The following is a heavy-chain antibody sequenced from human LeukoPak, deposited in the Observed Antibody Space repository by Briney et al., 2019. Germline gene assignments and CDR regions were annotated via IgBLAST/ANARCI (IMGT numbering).Heavy chain of an antibody. CDR3: AKDRFYHDSNGYSN. Sequence: GGSLRLSCAASGFTFSSYAMSWVRQAPGKGLEWVGVISYDGNNQYTADSVKGRFTISRDNSKNTLYLHMNSLIPEDTAFYYCAKDRFYHDSNGYSNWGQGTLVTVSS. CDR2: ISYDGNNQ. V-gene: IGHV3-30*18. D-gene: IGHD3-22*01. J-gene: IGHJ4*02. CDR1: GFTFSSYA.